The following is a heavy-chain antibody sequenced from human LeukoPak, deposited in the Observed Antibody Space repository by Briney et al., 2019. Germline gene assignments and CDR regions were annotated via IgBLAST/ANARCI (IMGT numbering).Heavy chain of an antibody. CDR3: ARLRITMVRGVIIHSFDY. V-gene: IGHV4-59*08. D-gene: IGHD3-10*01. CDR1: GGSISSYY. J-gene: IGHJ4*02. CDR2: IYYSGRT. Sequence: TSETLSLTCTVSGGSISSYYWSWIRQPPGKGLGWIGYIYYSGRTNYNPSLKSRVTISVDTSKNQFSLKLSPVTAADTAVYYCARLRITMVRGVIIHSFDYWGQGTLVTVSS.